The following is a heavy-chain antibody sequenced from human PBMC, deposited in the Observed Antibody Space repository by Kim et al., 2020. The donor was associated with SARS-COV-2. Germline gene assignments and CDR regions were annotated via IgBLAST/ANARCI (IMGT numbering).Heavy chain of an antibody. J-gene: IGHJ4*02. CDR1: GYTFTGYY. CDR3: ARDTGPTPIFSYDSSGYYPGGY. Sequence: ASVKVSCKASGYTFTGYYMHWVRQAPGQGLEWMGWINPNSGGTNYAQKFQGRVTMTRDTSISTAYMELSRLRSDDTAVYYCARDTGPTPIFSYDSSGYYPGGYWGQGTLVTVSS. D-gene: IGHD3-22*01. V-gene: IGHV1-2*02. CDR2: INPNSGGT.